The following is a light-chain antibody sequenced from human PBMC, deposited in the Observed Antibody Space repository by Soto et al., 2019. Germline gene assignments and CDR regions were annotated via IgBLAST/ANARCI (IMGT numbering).Light chain of an antibody. V-gene: IGLV1-44*01. Sequence: QSVLTQPTSASGTPGQRVTISCSGSSSNIGSNTVNWYQQLPGTAPKLLIYSNNQRPSGVPDRFSGSKSGTSASLAISGLQSEDEADYYCAAWDDSLNGLYVFGTGTKVNV. CDR2: SNN. CDR1: SSNIGSNT. J-gene: IGLJ1*01. CDR3: AAWDDSLNGLYV.